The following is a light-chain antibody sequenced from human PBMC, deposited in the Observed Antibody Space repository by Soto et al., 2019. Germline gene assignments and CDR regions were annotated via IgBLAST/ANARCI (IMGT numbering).Light chain of an antibody. J-gene: IGKJ2*02. CDR3: QQRYSSPQCT. CDR2: GAS. V-gene: IGKV1-39*01. Sequence: DIQMTQSPSSLSASVGDRVTITCRASQDIDSYLNWYQQKPGKAPNLLIYGASSLHSGVPSRFSGSGSVTDFTLTISSLQPEDFATYYCQQRYSSPQCTFGQGTKLEI. CDR1: QDIDSY.